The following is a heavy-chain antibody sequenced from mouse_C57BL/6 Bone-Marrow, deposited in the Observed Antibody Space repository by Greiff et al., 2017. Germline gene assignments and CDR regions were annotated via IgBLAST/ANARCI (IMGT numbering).Heavy chain of an antibody. V-gene: IGHV1-81*01. CDR1: GYTFTSYG. CDR3: ARFWFDY. Sequence: QVQLKESGAELARPGASVKLSCKASGYTFTSYGISWVKQRTGQGLEWIGEIYPRSGNTYYNEKFKGKATLTADKSSSTAYMGLRSLTSEDSAVYFCARFWFDYWGQGTTLTVSS. CDR2: IYPRSGNT. J-gene: IGHJ2*01.